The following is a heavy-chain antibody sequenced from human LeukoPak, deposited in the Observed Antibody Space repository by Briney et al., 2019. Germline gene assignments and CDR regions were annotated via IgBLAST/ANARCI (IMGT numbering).Heavy chain of an antibody. CDR3: ARGSATAGLDY. D-gene: IGHD2-15*01. Sequence: GGSLRLSCAASGFTFSSYWMSWVRQAPGKGLEWVANIKQDGSAKYYVDSVKGRFTISRDNAKNSLYLQMNSLRAEGTAVYYCARGSATAGLDYWGQGTLVTVSS. CDR2: IKQDGSAK. J-gene: IGHJ4*02. V-gene: IGHV3-7*01. CDR1: GFTFSSYW.